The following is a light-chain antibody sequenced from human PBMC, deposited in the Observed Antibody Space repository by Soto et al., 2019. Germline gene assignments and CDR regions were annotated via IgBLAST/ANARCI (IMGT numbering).Light chain of an antibody. CDR1: QSISSW. CDR3: QQYNSYRT. J-gene: IGKJ5*01. V-gene: IGKV1-5*01. Sequence: DIPMTQSPSTLSASVGDRVTITCRASQSISSWLAWYQQKPGKAPKLLIYDASSLESGVPSRFSGSGSGTEFTLTISSLQPDDFATYYCQQYNSYRTCGQGTRLEIK. CDR2: DAS.